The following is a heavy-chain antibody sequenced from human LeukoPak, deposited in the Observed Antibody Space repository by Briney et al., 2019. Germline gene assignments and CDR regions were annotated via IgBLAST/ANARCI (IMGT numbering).Heavy chain of an antibody. J-gene: IGHJ4*02. CDR2: IYSGGST. CDR3: ARVLWNGDYPRFDF. CDR1: GFTVSSNY. V-gene: IGHV3-53*01. Sequence: GGSLRLSCAASGFTVSSNYMSWVRQAPGKGLEWVSVIYSGGSTYYADSVKGRFTISRDNSKNTLYLQMNSLRAEDTAVYYCARVLWNGDYPRFDFWGQGTLVTVSS. D-gene: IGHD4-17*01.